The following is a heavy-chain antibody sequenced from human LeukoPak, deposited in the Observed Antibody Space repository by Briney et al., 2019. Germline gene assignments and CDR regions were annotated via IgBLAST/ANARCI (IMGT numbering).Heavy chain of an antibody. CDR1: GGSISSGSYY. Sequence: SETLSLTCTVSGGSISSGSYYWSWIRQPAGKGLEWIGRIYTSGSTNYNPSLKSRVTISVDTSKNQFSLKLSSATAADTAIYYCARYYYDSSGFPSPFDPWGQGTLVTVSS. D-gene: IGHD3-22*01. J-gene: IGHJ5*02. CDR3: ARYYYDSSGFPSPFDP. V-gene: IGHV4-61*02. CDR2: IYTSGST.